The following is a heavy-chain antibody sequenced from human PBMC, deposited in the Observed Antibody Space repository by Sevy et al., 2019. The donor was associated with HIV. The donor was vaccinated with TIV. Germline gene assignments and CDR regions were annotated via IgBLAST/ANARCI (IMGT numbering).Heavy chain of an antibody. J-gene: IGHJ6*02. CDR1: GYTFTGYY. CDR3: ARVGIQLWNQYYYYGMDV. CDR2: INPNSGGT. Sequence: ASVKVSCKASGYTFTGYYMHWVRQAPGQGLEWMGWINPNSGGTNCAQKFQGRVTMTRDTSISTAYMELSRLRSDDTAVYYCARVGIQLWNQYYYYGMDVWGQGTTVTVSS. D-gene: IGHD5-18*01. V-gene: IGHV1-2*02.